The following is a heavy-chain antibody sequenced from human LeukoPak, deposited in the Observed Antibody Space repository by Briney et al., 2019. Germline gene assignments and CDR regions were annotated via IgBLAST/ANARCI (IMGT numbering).Heavy chain of an antibody. V-gene: IGHV3-7*01. CDR2: IKEDGSEK. CDR3: ARLPHNRCGTASCYADC. Sequence: AGGSLRLSCVASGFTFSNYWMIWVRQAPGKGLEWVANIKEDGSEKSYVDSAKGRFTISRDNADRSLYLQLNSLRADDTAVYYCARLPHNRCGTASCYADCWGQGTLVTVSS. D-gene: IGHD2-2*01. CDR1: GFTFSNYW. J-gene: IGHJ4*02.